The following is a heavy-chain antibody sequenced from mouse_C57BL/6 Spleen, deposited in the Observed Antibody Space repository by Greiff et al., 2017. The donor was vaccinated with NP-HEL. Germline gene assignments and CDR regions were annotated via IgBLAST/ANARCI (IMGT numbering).Heavy chain of an antibody. V-gene: IGHV1-80*01. Sequence: QVQLKESGAELVKPGASVKISCKASGYAFSSYWMNWVKQRPGKGLEWIGQIYPGDGDTNYNGKFKGKATLTADKSSSTAYMQLSSLTSEDSAVYFCARWATVVATGMDYWGQGTSVTVSS. CDR1: GYAFSSYW. J-gene: IGHJ4*01. CDR3: ARWATVVATGMDY. D-gene: IGHD1-1*01. CDR2: IYPGDGDT.